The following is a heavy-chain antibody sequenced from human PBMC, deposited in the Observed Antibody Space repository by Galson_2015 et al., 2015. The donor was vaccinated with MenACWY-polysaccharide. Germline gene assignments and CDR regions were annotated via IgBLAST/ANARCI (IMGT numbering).Heavy chain of an antibody. D-gene: IGHD6-19*01. CDR3: AIPTRRSRVWSSRGCYFDS. Sequence: SLRLSCAASGFTFSNYAMSWVRQAPGKGPEWVSALSGSGDSTYYPDSVKGRFTISRDNSKNTLYLQMNSLRVEDTAVYYCAIPTRRSRVWSSRGCYFDSWGQGTLFTVSS. CDR2: LSGSGDST. V-gene: IGHV3-23*01. J-gene: IGHJ4*02. CDR1: GFTFSNYA.